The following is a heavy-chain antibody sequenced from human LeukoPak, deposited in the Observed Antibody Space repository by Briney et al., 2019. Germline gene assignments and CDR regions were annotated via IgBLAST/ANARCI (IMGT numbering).Heavy chain of an antibody. CDR2: ISISSSYI. V-gene: IGHV3-21*01. Sequence: PGGPLRLSCAASGFTFSSYSMNWVRQATGKGLERVLSISISSSYIYYADSVKGRFTISRDNAKISLYLQMNSLRAEDTAVYYCARSMATIIPDYWGQGTLVTVSS. J-gene: IGHJ4*02. D-gene: IGHD5-24*01. CDR3: ARSMATIIPDY. CDR1: GFTFSSYS.